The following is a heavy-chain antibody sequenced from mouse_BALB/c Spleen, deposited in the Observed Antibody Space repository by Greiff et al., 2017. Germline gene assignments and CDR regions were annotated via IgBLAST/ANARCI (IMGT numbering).Heavy chain of an antibody. D-gene: IGHD3-1*01. V-gene: IGHV7-3*02. CDR3: ARAQLGLPAWFAY. Sequence: EVKLMESGGGLVQPGGSLRLSCATSGFTFTDYYMSWVRQPPGKALEWLGFIRNKANGYTTEYSASVKGRFTISRDNSQSILYLQMNTLRAEDSATYDCARAQLGLPAWFAYWGQGTLVTVSA. J-gene: IGHJ3*01. CDR1: GFTFTDYY. CDR2: IRNKANGYTT.